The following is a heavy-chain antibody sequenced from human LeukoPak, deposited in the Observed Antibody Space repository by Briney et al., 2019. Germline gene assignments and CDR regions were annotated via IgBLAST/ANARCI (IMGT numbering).Heavy chain of an antibody. Sequence: ASVKVSCTASGYTFTGYYMRWVRQAPGQGLEWMGCINRNSGGTNYAESVKGRVTMTRDTSNSTVYMELNSLRAEDTAVYYCARDFRAAMVSDSFDPWGQGTLVTVSS. CDR3: ARDFRAAMVSDSFDP. J-gene: IGHJ5*02. CDR2: INRNSGGT. CDR1: GYTFTGYY. V-gene: IGHV1-2*02. D-gene: IGHD5-18*01.